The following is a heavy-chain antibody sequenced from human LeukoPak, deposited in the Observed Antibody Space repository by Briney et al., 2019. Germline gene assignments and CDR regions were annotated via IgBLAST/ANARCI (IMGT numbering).Heavy chain of an antibody. J-gene: IGHJ4*02. Sequence: LRLSCAASGFTFSSYAMSWVRQAPGKGLEWVAVIWYDGSNKYYADSVKGRFTISRDSSKNTLYLQMNSLRAEDTAVYYCAKDQGRWDTAMGIFDYWGQGTLVTVSS. V-gene: IGHV3-33*06. D-gene: IGHD5-18*01. CDR1: GFTFSSYA. CDR2: IWYDGSNK. CDR3: AKDQGRWDTAMGIFDY.